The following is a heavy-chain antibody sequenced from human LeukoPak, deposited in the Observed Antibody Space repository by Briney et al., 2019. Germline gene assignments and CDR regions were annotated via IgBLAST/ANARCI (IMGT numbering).Heavy chain of an antibody. Sequence: ASVKVSCKASGYTFTSYGISWVRQAPGQGLEWMGWISAYNGNTNYAQKLQGRVTMTTDTSTSTAYMEPRSLRSDDTAVYYCARGSSGSSPGLYYFDYWGQGTLVTVSS. V-gene: IGHV1-18*01. CDR1: GYTFTSYG. D-gene: IGHD1-26*01. CDR2: ISAYNGNT. J-gene: IGHJ4*02. CDR3: ARGSSGSSPGLYYFDY.